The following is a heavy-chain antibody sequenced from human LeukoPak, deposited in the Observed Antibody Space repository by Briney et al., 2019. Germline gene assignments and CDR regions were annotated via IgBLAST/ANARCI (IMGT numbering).Heavy chain of an antibody. D-gene: IGHD3-3*01. CDR2: IKSKTNGGTT. J-gene: IGHJ4*02. Sequence: GGSLRLSCAASGFTFTNAWMNWVRQAPGKGLEWVGHIKSKTNGGTTDYAAPVKGRFTISRDDSKNTLYLQMNSLKTEDTAVYYCVTGRLTIFGVVMGIAGYWGQGTLVTVSS. V-gene: IGHV3-15*01. CDR3: VTGRLTIFGVVMGIAGY. CDR1: GFTFTNAW.